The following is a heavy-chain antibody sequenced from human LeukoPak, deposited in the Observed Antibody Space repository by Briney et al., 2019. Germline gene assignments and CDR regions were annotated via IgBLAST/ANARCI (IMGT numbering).Heavy chain of an antibody. CDR1: GGSISSSSYY. Sequence: SETLSLTCTVSGGSISSSSYYWGWIRQPPGKGLEWIGSIYYSGSTYYNPSLKSRVTISVDTSKNQFSLKLSSVTAADTAVYYCARQAANDAFDIWGQGTMVTVSS. D-gene: IGHD6-25*01. CDR2: IYYSGST. CDR3: ARQAANDAFDI. J-gene: IGHJ3*02. V-gene: IGHV4-39*01.